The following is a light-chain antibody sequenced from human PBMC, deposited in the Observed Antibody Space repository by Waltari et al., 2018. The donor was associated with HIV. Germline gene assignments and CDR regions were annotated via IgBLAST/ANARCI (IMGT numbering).Light chain of an antibody. J-gene: IGLJ2*01. Sequence: QSALTQPPSAPGSPGQAVTIPCSGTSIDVGGYNYVSWYQQHPGKAPKLMIYEVSQRPSGVPDRFSGSKSGNTASLTVSGLQAEDEADYYCNSYAGSNNVVFGGGTKVTVL. V-gene: IGLV2-8*01. CDR2: EVS. CDR1: SIDVGGYNY. CDR3: NSYAGSNNVV.